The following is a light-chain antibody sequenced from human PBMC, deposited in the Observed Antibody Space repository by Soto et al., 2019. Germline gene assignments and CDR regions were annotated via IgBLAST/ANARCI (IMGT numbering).Light chain of an antibody. Sequence: QAVVTQPPSASGTPGQRVTISCSGGSSNIGTNAVNWYQQLPGTAPKLLIYNNNQRPSGVPDRFSGSKSGTSASLAISGLQSEDEADYYCAAWVDSLNGYVFGTGTKLTVL. CDR3: AAWVDSLNGYV. CDR2: NNN. V-gene: IGLV1-44*01. J-gene: IGLJ1*01. CDR1: SSNIGTNA.